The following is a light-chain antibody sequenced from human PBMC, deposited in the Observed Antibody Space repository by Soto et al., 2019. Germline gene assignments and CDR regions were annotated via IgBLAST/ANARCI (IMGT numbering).Light chain of an antibody. J-gene: IGKJ5*01. CDR1: QSINNL. Sequence: TQSLSTLSGYPGEGATITCRASQSINNLLAWYQQRPGQSPRPLLYYASTRATGVPARFSGSGSGTEFTLAICSLQSEDFAVYYCQQYHNWPIPFDQGTRLAVK. CDR3: QQYHNWPIP. V-gene: IGKV3-15*01. CDR2: YAS.